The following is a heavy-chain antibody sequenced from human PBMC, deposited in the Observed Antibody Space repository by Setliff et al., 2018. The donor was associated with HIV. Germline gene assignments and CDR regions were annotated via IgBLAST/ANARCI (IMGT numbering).Heavy chain of an antibody. D-gene: IGHD3-16*01. CDR2: IDPSGSRI. Sequence: GGSLRLSCAASEFTLSGYSMSWVRQVPGKGLEWVSAIDPSGSRIFYSDSVKGRFTISRDNSKNTLYLQMNNLTAEDTAVYYCARQGFVPLGAHQFDYWGPGTLVTVSS. V-gene: IGHV3-23*01. CDR1: EFTLSGYS. CDR3: ARQGFVPLGAHQFDY. J-gene: IGHJ4*02.